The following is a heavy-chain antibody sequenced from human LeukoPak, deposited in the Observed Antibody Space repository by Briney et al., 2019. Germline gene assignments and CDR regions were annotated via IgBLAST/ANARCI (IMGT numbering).Heavy chain of an antibody. CDR1: GGSISGYY. V-gene: IGHV4-4*07. CDR2: VYSTGTT. CDR3: ARGSYGGDTGYYFDY. D-gene: IGHD4-23*01. J-gene: IGHJ4*02. Sequence: SETLSLTCTVYGGSISGYYWSWIRQAAGKGLEWIGRVYSTGTTNYNPSLVSRATLSIDTSKNQFSLKVRSVTAADTAVYFCARGSYGGDTGYYFDYWGQGTLVTVSS.